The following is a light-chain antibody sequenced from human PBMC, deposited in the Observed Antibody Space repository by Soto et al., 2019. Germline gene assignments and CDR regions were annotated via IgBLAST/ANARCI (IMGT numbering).Light chain of an antibody. CDR2: GIS. CDR1: QSFSTY. V-gene: IGKV1-27*01. CDR3: QKYNTAPLT. Sequence: DSQMTQSPSSLSASVGDKVTITCRASQSFSTYLAWYQQKPGKVPKLLISGISTLQSGVPSRFSGSGYGTEFTLTISNLQPEDVATYYCQKYNTAPLTFGGATKADIK. J-gene: IGKJ4*01.